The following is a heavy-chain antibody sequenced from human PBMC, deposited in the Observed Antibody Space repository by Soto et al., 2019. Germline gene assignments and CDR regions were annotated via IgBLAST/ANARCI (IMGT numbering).Heavy chain of an antibody. CDR1: GFTFSSYA. D-gene: IGHD6-19*01. CDR3: AKDNWGQWLVLLTYYFDY. J-gene: IGHJ4*02. V-gene: IGHV3-23*01. CDR2: ISGGGGST. Sequence: HPGGSLRLSCAASGFTFSSYAMSWVRQAPGKGLEWVSAISGGGGSTYYADSVKGRFTISRDNSKNTLYLQMNSLRAEDTAVYYCAKDNWGQWLVLLTYYFDYWGQGTLVTVSS.